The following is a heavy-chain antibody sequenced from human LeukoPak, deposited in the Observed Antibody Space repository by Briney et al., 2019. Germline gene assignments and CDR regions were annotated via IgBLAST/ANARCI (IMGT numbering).Heavy chain of an antibody. CDR1: GGSTSSSSYY. D-gene: IGHD5-18*01. CDR2: IYYSGST. Sequence: SETLSLTCTVSGGSTSSSSYYWGWIRQPPGKGLEWIGSIYYSGSTYYNPSLKSRVTISVDTSKNQFSLKLSSVTAADTAVYYCARSGKIQLFDYWGQGTLVTVSS. V-gene: IGHV4-39*01. CDR3: ARSGKIQLFDY. J-gene: IGHJ4*02.